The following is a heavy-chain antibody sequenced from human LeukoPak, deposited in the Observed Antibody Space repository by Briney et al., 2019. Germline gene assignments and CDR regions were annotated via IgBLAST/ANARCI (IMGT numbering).Heavy chain of an antibody. CDR3: ASIPGIAALDIMDV. V-gene: IGHV3-30*02. CDR1: GFTFSSYG. Sequence: PGGSLRLSCAASGFTFSSYGMHWVRQAPGKGLEWVAFIRYDGSNKYYADSVKGRFTISRDNSKNTLYLQMNSLRAEDTAVYYCASIPGIAALDIMDVWGKGTTVTVSS. J-gene: IGHJ6*03. CDR2: IRYDGSNK. D-gene: IGHD6-13*01.